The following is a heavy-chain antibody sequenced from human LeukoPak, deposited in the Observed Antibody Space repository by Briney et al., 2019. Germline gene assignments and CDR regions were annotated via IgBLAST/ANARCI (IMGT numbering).Heavy chain of an antibody. CDR1: GFTVSGNY. V-gene: IGHV3-66*01. Sequence: GGSLRLSCAASGFTVSGNYMSWVRQAPGKGLEWVSVIYSGGGTYYADSVKDRFTISRDNSKNTLYLLMNSLRAEDTAVYYCARGPYYYGWGSSNAEYFQHWGQGTLVTVSS. CDR2: IYSGGGT. CDR3: ARGPYYYGWGSSNAEYFQH. D-gene: IGHD3-10*01. J-gene: IGHJ1*01.